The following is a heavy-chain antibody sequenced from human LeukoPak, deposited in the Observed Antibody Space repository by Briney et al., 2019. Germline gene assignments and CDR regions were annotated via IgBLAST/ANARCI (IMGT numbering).Heavy chain of an antibody. J-gene: IGHJ5*02. CDR2: VYYTGST. V-gene: IGHV4-34*01. Sequence: SETLSLTCAVYGGSFSGYYWSWIRQPPGKGLEWIGNVYYTGSTYYNPSLKSRVTISLDTSKNQFSLKLSSVTAADTAVYYCARPVYYDSSGYYLNWFDPWGQGTLVTVSS. CDR1: GGSFSGYY. CDR3: ARPVYYDSSGYYLNWFDP. D-gene: IGHD3-22*01.